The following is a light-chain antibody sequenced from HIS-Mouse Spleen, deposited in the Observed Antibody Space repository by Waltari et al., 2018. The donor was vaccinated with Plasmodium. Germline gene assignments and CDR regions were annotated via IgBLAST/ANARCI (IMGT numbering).Light chain of an antibody. CDR1: ALPKKY. CDR2: EDS. J-gene: IGLJ3*02. V-gene: IGLV3-10*01. CDR3: YSTDSSGNHRV. Sequence: LTQPPSVSVSPGQTARITCSGDALPKKYAYWYQQKSGQAPVLVIYEDSKRPAGIPERFSGSSSGTMATLTISGAQVEDEADYYCYSTDSSGNHRVFGGGTKLTVL.